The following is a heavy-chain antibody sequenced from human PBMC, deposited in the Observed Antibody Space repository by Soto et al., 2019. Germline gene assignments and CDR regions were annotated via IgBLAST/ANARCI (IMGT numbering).Heavy chain of an antibody. CDR3: ARLMVYAMGRYYYYYGMDV. V-gene: IGHV5-10-1*01. J-gene: IGHJ6*02. CDR1: GYSFTSYW. Sequence: PGESLKISCQGSGYSFTSYWISWVRQMPGKGLEWMGRIDPSDSYTNYSPSFQGHVTTSADKSISTAYLQWSSLKASDTAMYYCARLMVYAMGRYYYYYGMDVWGQGTTVTVSS. CDR2: IDPSDSYT. D-gene: IGHD2-8*01.